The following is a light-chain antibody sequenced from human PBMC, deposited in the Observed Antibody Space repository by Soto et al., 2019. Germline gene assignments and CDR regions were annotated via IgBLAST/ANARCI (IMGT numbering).Light chain of an antibody. Sequence: QSALTQPASVSGSPGQSITISCTGTSSDVGGYNYVSWYQHHPGKAPKLMIYEVSNRPSGVSNRFSGSKSGNSASLTISGLQAEDEADYYCSSYTSSTFVVFGGGTQLTVL. V-gene: IGLV2-14*01. J-gene: IGLJ2*01. CDR2: EVS. CDR3: SSYTSSTFVV. CDR1: SSDVGGYNY.